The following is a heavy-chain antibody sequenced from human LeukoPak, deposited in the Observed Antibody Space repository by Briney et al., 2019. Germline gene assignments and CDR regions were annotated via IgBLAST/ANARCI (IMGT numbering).Heavy chain of an antibody. J-gene: IGHJ4*02. CDR2: IYRAGNT. CDR3: ARVRENTVMVIDF. D-gene: IGHD5-18*01. CDR1: GGSVSSGGSP. Sequence: SETLSLTCTVSGGSVSSGGSPWSWIRQPPGKGLEWIGYIYRAGNTYYNPCLKSRLTMSVDKSKNQFSLKLSSMTAADTAVYFCARVRENTVMVIDFWGLGSLVTVSS. V-gene: IGHV4-30-2*01.